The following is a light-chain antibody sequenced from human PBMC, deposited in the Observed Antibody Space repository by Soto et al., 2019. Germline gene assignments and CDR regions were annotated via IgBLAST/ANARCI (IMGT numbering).Light chain of an antibody. CDR3: QQYKNWPPVT. J-gene: IGKJ4*01. V-gene: IGKV3D-15*01. Sequence: EIVLTQSPGTLSLSPGERATLSCRASQSVSNNYLAWYQQKPGQAPRLLIYGASNRATGIPARFSGSGSETNFTLTISSLQSEDFAVYYCQQYKNWPPVTFGRGTKADIK. CDR2: GAS. CDR1: QSVSNN.